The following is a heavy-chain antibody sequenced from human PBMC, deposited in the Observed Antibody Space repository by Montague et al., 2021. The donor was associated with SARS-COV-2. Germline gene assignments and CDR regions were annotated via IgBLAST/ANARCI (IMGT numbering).Heavy chain of an antibody. CDR3: ARHLTGLEPTFDP. CDR2: IYYSGST. V-gene: IGHV4-39*01. Sequence: SETLSLTCAVSGDSISSASTYCAWIRQPPGRGLDSFGNIYYSGSTMKNSSPKTLVTMSVDTSKSQFSLHLYLVTTADTAVYYCARHLTGLEPTFDPWGQGTRVTVSS. D-gene: IGHD1-1*01. CDR1: GDSISSASTY. J-gene: IGHJ5*02.